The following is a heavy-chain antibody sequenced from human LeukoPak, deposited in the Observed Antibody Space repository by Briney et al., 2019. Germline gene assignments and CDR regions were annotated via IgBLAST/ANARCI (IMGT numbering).Heavy chain of an antibody. Sequence: GGSLRLSCAASGFTFSSYAMHWVRQAPGKGLEWVAVISYDGSNKYYADSVKGRFTISRDNSKNTLYLQMNSLRAEDTAVYYCARGALGVFDYWGRGTLVTVSS. V-gene: IGHV3-30*04. CDR2: ISYDGSNK. CDR3: ARGALGVFDY. D-gene: IGHD3-16*01. CDR1: GFTFSSYA. J-gene: IGHJ4*02.